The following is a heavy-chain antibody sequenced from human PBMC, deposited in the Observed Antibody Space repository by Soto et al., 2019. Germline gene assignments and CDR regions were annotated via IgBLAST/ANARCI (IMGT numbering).Heavy chain of an antibody. Sequence: QVQLQESGPGLVKPSETLSLTCTVSGGSISSYYWSWIRQPPGKGLEWIGYFYYSGSTNYNPSLTSRVTMSVDTSKDQFSLKLSSVTAADTAVYECSRGGWDRVDYWGQGTVVNASS. CDR2: FYYSGST. V-gene: IGHV4-59*01. CDR1: GGSISSYY. CDR3: SRGGWDRVDY. J-gene: IGHJ4*02. D-gene: IGHD6-19*01.